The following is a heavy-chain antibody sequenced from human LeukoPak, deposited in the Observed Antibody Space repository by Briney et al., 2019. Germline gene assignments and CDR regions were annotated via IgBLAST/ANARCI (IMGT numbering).Heavy chain of an antibody. V-gene: IGHV3-15*01. CDR1: GFSGFTFISAW. D-gene: IGHD4-17*01. Sequence: GGSLRLSCTASGFSGFTFISAWMSWVRQAPGKGLEWVGRIKSKTDGGTTDYAAPVKGRFTISRDDSKTTVFLQMNSLKTEDTAVYYCTTVQDYGEAGDWGQGTLVTVSS. J-gene: IGHJ4*02. CDR2: IKSKTDGGTT. CDR3: TTVQDYGEAGD.